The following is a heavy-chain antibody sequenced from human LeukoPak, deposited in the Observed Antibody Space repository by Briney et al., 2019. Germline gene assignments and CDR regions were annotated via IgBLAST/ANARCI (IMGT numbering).Heavy chain of an antibody. Sequence: QSGGSLRLSCAASGFTFSSYGMHWVRQAPGKGPEWVAVISYDGSNKYYADSVKGRFTISRDNSKNTLYLQMNSLRAEDTAVYYCATQMIAAAGAFDYWGQGTLVTVSS. CDR3: ATQMIAAAGAFDY. J-gene: IGHJ4*02. CDR2: ISYDGSNK. D-gene: IGHD6-13*01. V-gene: IGHV3-30*03. CDR1: GFTFSSYG.